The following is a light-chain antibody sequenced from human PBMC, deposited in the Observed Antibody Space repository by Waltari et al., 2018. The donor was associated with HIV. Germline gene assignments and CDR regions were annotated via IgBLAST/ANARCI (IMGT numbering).Light chain of an antibody. Sequence: QSVLTQPPSVSAAPGQKVAISCSVSSSNIGTDYVSCYQHVPGSAPKLLIYDNDKRPSGTPDRVSGSKSGTSATLDITGLQTGDGADYYCGTWDRSLGGGVFGGGTKLTVL. CDR3: GTWDRSLGGGV. CDR2: DND. CDR1: SSNIGTDY. V-gene: IGLV1-51*01. J-gene: IGLJ3*02.